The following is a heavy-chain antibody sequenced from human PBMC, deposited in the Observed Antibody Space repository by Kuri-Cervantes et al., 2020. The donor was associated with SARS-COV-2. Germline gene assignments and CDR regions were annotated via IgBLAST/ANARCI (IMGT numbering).Heavy chain of an antibody. CDR3: ARDKRSLDFWSGYYSTRTRYWYLDL. D-gene: IGHD3-3*01. Sequence: ASVKVSCKASGYTFTGYYMHWVRQAPGQGLEWMGWINPNSGGTNYAQKFQGRVTMTRNTSISTAYMELSRLRSDDTAVYYCARDKRSLDFWSGYYSTRTRYWYLDLWGRGTLVTVSS. J-gene: IGHJ2*01. CDR2: INPNSGGT. V-gene: IGHV1-2*02. CDR1: GYTFTGYY.